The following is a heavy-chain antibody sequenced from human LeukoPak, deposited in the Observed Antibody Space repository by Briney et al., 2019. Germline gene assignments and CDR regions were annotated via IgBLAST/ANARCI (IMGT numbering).Heavy chain of an antibody. J-gene: IGHJ4*02. V-gene: IGHV3-23*01. CDR3: ARDYADYVGYFFFDY. CDR1: GFTFSNYG. D-gene: IGHD4-17*01. CDR2: VSGGGSST. Sequence: GGSLRLSCAASGFTFSNYGMTWVRQAPGKGLEWVSVVSGGGSSTYYADSVKGRFIISRDNAKNSLYLQMNSLRAEDTAVYYCARDYADYVGYFFFDYWGQGTLVTVSS.